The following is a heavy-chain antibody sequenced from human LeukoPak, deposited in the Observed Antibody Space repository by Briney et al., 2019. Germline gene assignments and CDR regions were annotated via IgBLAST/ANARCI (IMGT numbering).Heavy chain of an antibody. CDR3: ARGSFHWLLD. V-gene: IGHV4-39*07. D-gene: IGHD3-9*01. CDR2: IYYSGTT. Sequence: SETLSLTCTVSGGSISGSSFWWGWIRRPPGKGLEWIGNIYYSGTTNYNPSLESRVAISVDTSKNQFSLKLSSVTAADTAVYYCARGSFHWLLDWGQGTLVTVSS. J-gene: IGHJ4*02. CDR1: GGSISGSSFW.